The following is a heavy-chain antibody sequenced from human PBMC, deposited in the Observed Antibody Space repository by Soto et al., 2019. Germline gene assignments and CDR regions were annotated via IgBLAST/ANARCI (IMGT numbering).Heavy chain of an antibody. CDR1: GYTFIRYG. CDR2: ISPYNDYT. V-gene: IGHV1-18*01. J-gene: IGHJ5*02. CDR3: ARVSPTRHGPSSGRYGNWFDP. Sequence: GASVKVSCKASGYTFIRYGIAWVRQAPGQGLEWLGWISPYNDYTTYTQKLQGRVTMTTDTSSRTVYMELRSLGSDDTAVYYCARVSPTRHGPSSGRYGNWFDPWGQGTLVTVSS. D-gene: IGHD6-19*01.